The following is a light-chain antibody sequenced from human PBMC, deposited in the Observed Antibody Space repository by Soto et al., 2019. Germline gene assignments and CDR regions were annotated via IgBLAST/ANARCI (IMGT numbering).Light chain of an antibody. CDR2: GDN. CDR3: AAWDGSLNNVL. Sequence: QSVLTQPPSASGTPGQRVTISCSGSASSIGTNTVNWYRQLPGTAPKLLIYGDNQRPSGVPDRFSGSKSGSSASRAISGLKAEDEAEYYCAAWDGSLNNVLFGGGTKLTVL. J-gene: IGLJ2*01. CDR1: ASSIGTNT. V-gene: IGLV1-44*01.